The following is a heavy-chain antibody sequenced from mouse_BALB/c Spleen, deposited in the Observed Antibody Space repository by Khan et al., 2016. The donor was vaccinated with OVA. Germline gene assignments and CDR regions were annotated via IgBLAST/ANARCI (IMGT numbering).Heavy chain of an antibody. D-gene: IGHD1-1*02. J-gene: IGHJ3*01. CDR3: ASDYGSPAWCAY. Sequence: QVQLQQSGAELARPGASVKMSCRTSGFTFSNYTIHWVKPTPGQGLEWLGYITPSTIYSFYNHNLKDKATSTADKSSYTAYMQLSSLTSEDSAVYYCASDYGSPAWCAYWGPGTLVTVAA. CDR1: GFTFSNYT. V-gene: IGHV1-4*01. CDR2: ITPSTIYS.